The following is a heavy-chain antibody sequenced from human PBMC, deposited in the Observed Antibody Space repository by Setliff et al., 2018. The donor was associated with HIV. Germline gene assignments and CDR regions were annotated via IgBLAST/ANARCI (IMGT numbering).Heavy chain of an antibody. CDR3: ARKAVAGNFDS. CDR2: IFLGGSPT. Sequence: GGSLRLSCAFSGFAFNSYAMTWVRQAPGKGLEWVSVIFLGGSPTYYADSVRGRFTISRDNSKSTLYLQMSSLSAEDTAVYFCARKAVAGNFDSWGQGTPVTVSS. J-gene: IGHJ4*02. V-gene: IGHV3-23*03. D-gene: IGHD6-19*01. CDR1: GFAFNSYA.